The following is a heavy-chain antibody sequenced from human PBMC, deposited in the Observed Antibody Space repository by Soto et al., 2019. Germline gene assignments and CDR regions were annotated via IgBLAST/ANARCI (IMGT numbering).Heavy chain of an antibody. CDR2: ISGSGAGT. Sequence: GGSLRLSCAASGFNFRSYGMSWVRQAPGKGLEWVSSISGSGAGTYYADSVKGRFTVSRDNSKNTVYLQMTSLRAEDTAVYYCAKDMPAAGPLDFWGQGTLVTVSS. CDR3: AKDMPAAGPLDF. D-gene: IGHD6-13*01. J-gene: IGHJ4*02. V-gene: IGHV3-23*01. CDR1: GFNFRSYG.